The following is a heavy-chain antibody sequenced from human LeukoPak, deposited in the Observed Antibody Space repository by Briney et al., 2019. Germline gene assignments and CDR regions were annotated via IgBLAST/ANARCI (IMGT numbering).Heavy chain of an antibody. J-gene: IGHJ4*02. CDR3: ARDRYDYVWGSYRLFDY. CDR1: GYSISSGYY. V-gene: IGHV4-38-2*02. CDR2: IYHSGST. Sequence: SETLSLTCTVSGYSISSGYYWGWIRQPPGKGLEWIGSIYHSGSTYYNPSLKSRVTISVDTSKNQFSLKLSSVTAADTAVYYCARDRYDYVWGSYRLFDYWGQGTLVTVSS. D-gene: IGHD3-16*02.